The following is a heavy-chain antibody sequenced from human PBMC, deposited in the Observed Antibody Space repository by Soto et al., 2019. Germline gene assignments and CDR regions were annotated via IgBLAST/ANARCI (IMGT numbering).Heavy chain of an antibody. CDR3: ARRYCASDNCPLFYYFVDL. CDR2: IIPVFRSA. Sequence: SVKVSCKASGGTFNKFAFSWVRQAPGQGFEWMGGIIPVFRSANYAQRFRGRITITADEYTSTVYLYLNDLRSDDTAVYYCARRYCASDNCPLFYYFVDLWGLGTTVTV. J-gene: IGHJ6*02. CDR1: GGTFNKFA. D-gene: IGHD2-21*02. V-gene: IGHV1-69*13.